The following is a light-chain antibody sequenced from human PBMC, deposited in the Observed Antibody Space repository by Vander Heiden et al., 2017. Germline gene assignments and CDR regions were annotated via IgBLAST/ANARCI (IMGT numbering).Light chain of an antibody. J-gene: IGKJ4*02. Sequence: DIQMTQSPSTLSASVGDRVTITCRASQNISNYLTWYQQKPGKAPKLLIYKASNLETGVPSRFSGSGSGTEFTFTISSLQPEDIATYYCQQYDNHPPTFGGGTKVEIK. CDR2: KAS. V-gene: IGKV1-33*01. CDR1: QNISNY. CDR3: QQYDNHPPT.